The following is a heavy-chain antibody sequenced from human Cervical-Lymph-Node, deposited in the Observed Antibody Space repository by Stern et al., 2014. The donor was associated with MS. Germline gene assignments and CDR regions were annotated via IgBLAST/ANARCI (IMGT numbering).Heavy chain of an antibody. CDR2: ISGSSSYI. CDR3: ASIGAAAGLYYFDY. Sequence: EVQQVESGGGLVKPGGSLRLSCAASGFTFSTYSINWVRQAPGKGLEWVSSISGSSSYIFYADSVKGRFTISRDNAKNSLYLQMNSLRAEDTAVYYCASIGAAAGLYYFDYWGQGTLVTVSS. D-gene: IGHD6-13*01. V-gene: IGHV3-21*01. CDR1: GFTFSTYS. J-gene: IGHJ4*02.